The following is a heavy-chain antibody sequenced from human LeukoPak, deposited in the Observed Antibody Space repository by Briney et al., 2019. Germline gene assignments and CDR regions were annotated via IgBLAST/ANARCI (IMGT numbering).Heavy chain of an antibody. CDR1: GFTFSSYG. J-gene: IGHJ4*02. CDR2: IWYDGSNK. Sequence: SGGSLRLSCAASGFTFSSYGMHRVRQAPGKGLEWVAVIWYDGSNKYYADSVKGRFTISRDNSKNTLYLQMNSLRAEDTAVYYCARDGAADIVATIPYWGQGTLVTVSS. V-gene: IGHV3-33*01. CDR3: ARDGAADIVATIPY. D-gene: IGHD5-12*01.